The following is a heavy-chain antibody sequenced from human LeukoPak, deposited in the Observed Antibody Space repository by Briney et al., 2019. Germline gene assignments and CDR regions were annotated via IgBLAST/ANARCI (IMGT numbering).Heavy chain of an antibody. CDR2: ISYDGSNK. CDR1: GFTFSSYG. J-gene: IGHJ4*02. CDR3: AKDRPRGRPYSRSSGPLGY. V-gene: IGHV3-30*18. Sequence: GGSLRLSCAASGFTFSSYGMHWVRQAPGKGLEWVAAISYDGSNKYYADSVKGRFTISRDNSKNTLYLQMNSLRAEDTAVYYCAKDRPRGRPYSRSSGPLGYWGQGTLVTVSS. D-gene: IGHD6-6*01.